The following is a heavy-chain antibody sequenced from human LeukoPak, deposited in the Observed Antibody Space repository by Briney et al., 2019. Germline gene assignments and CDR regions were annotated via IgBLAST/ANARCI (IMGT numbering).Heavy chain of an antibody. D-gene: IGHD3-10*01. CDR1: GFTFSMYW. J-gene: IGHJ4*02. V-gene: IGHV3-7*03. CDR2: IKEDGSEN. CDR3: ARGVDTLLWFGELLSPGEFDH. Sequence: GGSLRLYCTASGFTFSMYWMSWLRQAPGQGREGLTNIKEDGSENYYVDSVKGRFTISRDNAKNSLYLQMSSLRAEDTAVYYCARGVDTLLWFGELLSPGEFDHWGQGTLVTVSS.